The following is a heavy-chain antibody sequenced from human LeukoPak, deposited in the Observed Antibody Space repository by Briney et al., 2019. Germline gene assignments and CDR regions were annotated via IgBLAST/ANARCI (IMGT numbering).Heavy chain of an antibody. CDR2: ISTSSSYI. V-gene: IGHV3-21*01. Sequence: PGGSLRLSCAASGFIFSSYSRNWVRQAPGKGLEWVSSISTSSSYIYYAASVKGRFTIARDNSKNTVYLQMDSLRAEDTAIYYCARYVDVIGRGVNWFDPWGQGTLVTVSS. CDR3: ARYVDVIGRGVNWFDP. CDR1: GFIFSSYS. J-gene: IGHJ5*02. D-gene: IGHD2-21*01.